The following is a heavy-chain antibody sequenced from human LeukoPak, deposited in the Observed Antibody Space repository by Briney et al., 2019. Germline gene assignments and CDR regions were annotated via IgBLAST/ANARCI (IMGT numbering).Heavy chain of an antibody. CDR3: ASAKLWFGDPFDY. CDR1: GGSISSSSYY. V-gene: IGHV4-39*07. J-gene: IGHJ4*02. D-gene: IGHD3-10*01. CDR2: IYYSGST. Sequence: SETLSLTCTVSGGSISSSSYYWGWIRQPPGKGLEWIGNIYYSGSTNYNPSLKSRVTISVDTSKNQFSLKLSSVTAADTAVYYCASAKLWFGDPFDYWGQGTLVTVSS.